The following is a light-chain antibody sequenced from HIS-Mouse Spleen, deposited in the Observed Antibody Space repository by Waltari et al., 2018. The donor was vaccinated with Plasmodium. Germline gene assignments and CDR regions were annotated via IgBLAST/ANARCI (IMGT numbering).Light chain of an antibody. J-gene: IGLJ2*01. CDR2: QDS. CDR1: NLGVKY. CDR3: QAWDSSTAWV. V-gene: IGLV3-1*01. Sequence: SYELTQPPSVSVSPGQTASITCSGDNLGVKYACWYQQKPGQSPVLVIYQDSKRPSGPPERFSGSNSGNTATLTISGTQAMDEADYYCQAWDSSTAWVFGGGTKLTVL.